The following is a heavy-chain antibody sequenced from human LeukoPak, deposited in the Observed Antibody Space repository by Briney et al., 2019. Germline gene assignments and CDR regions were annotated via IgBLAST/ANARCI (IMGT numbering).Heavy chain of an antibody. V-gene: IGHV1-2*02. CDR1: VYTFTYYY. Sequence: ASVTVSFKSSVYTFTYYYMHWVRQAPGQGLEWMGWINPNSGGTNYAQKFQGRVTMTRDTSISTAYMELSRLRSDDTAVYYCAREMHLEYYGSGRKSFDPWGQGTLVTVSS. CDR3: AREMHLEYYGSGRKSFDP. J-gene: IGHJ5*02. D-gene: IGHD3-10*01. CDR2: INPNSGGT.